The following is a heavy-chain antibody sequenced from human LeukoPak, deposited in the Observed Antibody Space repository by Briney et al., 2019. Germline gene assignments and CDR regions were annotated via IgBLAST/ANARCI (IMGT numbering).Heavy chain of an antibody. CDR1: GGSISSSSYY. D-gene: IGHD6-19*01. J-gene: IGHJ4*02. V-gene: IGHV4-39*07. Sequence: SETVSLTCTVSGGSISSSSYYWGWIRQPPGKGLEWIGEINHSGSTNYNPSLKSRVTISVDTSKNQFSLNLSSVTAADTAVYFCARGPLKSTGWYSYYDYWGQGTLVTVSS. CDR2: INHSGST. CDR3: ARGPLKSTGWYSYYDY.